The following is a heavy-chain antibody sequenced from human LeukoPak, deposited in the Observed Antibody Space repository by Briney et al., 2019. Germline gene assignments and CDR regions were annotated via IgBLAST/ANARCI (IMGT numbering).Heavy chain of an antibody. CDR1: GFTFSDYY. CDR3: ARDISDYDFWSGGSYGMDV. Sequence: GGSLRLSCAASGFTFSDYYMSWIRQAPGKGLEWVSYISSSSSYIYYADSVKGRFTISRDNAKNSLYLQMNSLRAEDTAVYYCARDISDYDFWSGGSYGMDVWGQGTTVTVSS. CDR2: ISSSSSYI. D-gene: IGHD3-3*01. V-gene: IGHV3-11*06. J-gene: IGHJ6*02.